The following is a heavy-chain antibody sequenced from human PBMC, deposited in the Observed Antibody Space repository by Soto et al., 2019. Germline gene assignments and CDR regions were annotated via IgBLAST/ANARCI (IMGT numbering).Heavy chain of an antibody. V-gene: IGHV3-23*01. CDR2: ISGSGGST. J-gene: IGHJ3*02. CDR1: GFTFSSYA. D-gene: IGHD2-21*02. Sequence: EVQLLESGGGVVQPGGSLRLSCAASGFTFSSYAMSWVRQAPGKGLEWVSAISGSGGSTYYADSVKGRFTISRDNSKKPLYLQMNSLRAEDTAVYYCAKSGRDSGFDIWGQGTMVTVSS. CDR3: AKSGRDSGFDI.